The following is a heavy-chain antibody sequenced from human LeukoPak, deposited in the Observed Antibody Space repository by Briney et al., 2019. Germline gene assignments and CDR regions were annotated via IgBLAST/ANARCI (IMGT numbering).Heavy chain of an antibody. Sequence: PSETLSLSCTVSGYSISSGYYWGWIRQPPGKGLEWIGSIYHSGSTYYNPSLKSRVTISVDTSKNQFSLKLSSVTAADTAVYHCARVEMATIVFDCWGQGTLVAVSS. D-gene: IGHD5-24*01. CDR3: ARVEMATIVFDC. CDR2: IYHSGST. CDR1: GYSISSGYY. V-gene: IGHV4-38-2*02. J-gene: IGHJ4*02.